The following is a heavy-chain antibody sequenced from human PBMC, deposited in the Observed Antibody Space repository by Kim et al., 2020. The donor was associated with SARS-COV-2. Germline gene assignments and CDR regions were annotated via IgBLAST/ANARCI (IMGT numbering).Heavy chain of an antibody. V-gene: IGHV3-21*01. CDR2: SSSYI. Sequence: SSSYIYYADSVKVRFTISRDNAKNSLYRQMTSLRAEDTAVYYCASLERGYWGQGTLVTVSS. CDR3: ASLERGY. J-gene: IGHJ4*02. D-gene: IGHD3-10*01.